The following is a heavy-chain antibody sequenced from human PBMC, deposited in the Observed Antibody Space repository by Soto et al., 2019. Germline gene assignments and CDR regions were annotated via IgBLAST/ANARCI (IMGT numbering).Heavy chain of an antibody. CDR3: ARDLGQQLGIDY. Sequence: SETLSLTCTVSGGSISSYYWSWIRQPPGKGLEWIGYIYYSGSTNYNPSLKSRVTISVDTSKNQFSLKLSSVTAADTAVYYCARDLGQQLGIDYWGQGTLVTVSS. V-gene: IGHV4-59*12. CDR1: GGSISSYY. J-gene: IGHJ4*02. CDR2: IYYSGST. D-gene: IGHD6-13*01.